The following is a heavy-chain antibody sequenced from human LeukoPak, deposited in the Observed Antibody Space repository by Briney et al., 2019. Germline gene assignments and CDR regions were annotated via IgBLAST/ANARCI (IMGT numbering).Heavy chain of an antibody. D-gene: IGHD3-9*01. CDR3: ARGAXYYXXLTGXSDFDY. V-gene: IGHV3-30-3*01. CDR2: ISYDGSNK. J-gene: IGHJ4*02. CDR1: GFTFSSYA. Sequence: GGSLRLSCAASGFTFSSYAMHWVRQAPGKGLEWVAVISYDGSNKYYADSVKGRFTISRDNSKNTLYLQMNSLRAEDTAVYYCARGAXYYXXLTGXSDFDYWGQGTLVTVSX.